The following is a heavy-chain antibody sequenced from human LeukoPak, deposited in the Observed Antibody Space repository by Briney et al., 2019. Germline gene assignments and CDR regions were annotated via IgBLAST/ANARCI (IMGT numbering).Heavy chain of an antibody. D-gene: IGHD1-26*01. CDR2: ISWNSGSI. CDR3: AKAAGRVEVGATDY. V-gene: IGHV3-9*01. Sequence: GGSLRLSCAASGFTFDDYAMHWVRQAPGKGLEWVSGISWNSGSIGYADSVKGRFTLSRDNAKNSLYLQMNSLRAEDTALYYCAKAAGRVEVGATDYWGPGTLVTVSS. CDR1: GFTFDDYA. J-gene: IGHJ4*02.